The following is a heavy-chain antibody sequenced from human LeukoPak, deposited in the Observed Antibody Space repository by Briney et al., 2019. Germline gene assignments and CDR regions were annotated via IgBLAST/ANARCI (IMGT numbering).Heavy chain of an antibody. CDR2: FDRGDGGT. CDR3: ATHTISGVVTYAFHM. D-gene: IGHD3-3*01. Sequence: ASVKVSCKVSGYSGIELDMHWVRQAPGKGLEWMGGFDRGDGGTIYARKFQGRVTMTEDTSADTAYMELSSPTSEDTAVYYCATHTISGVVTYAFHMWGRGTLVTVSS. CDR1: GYSGIELD. V-gene: IGHV1-24*01. J-gene: IGHJ3*02.